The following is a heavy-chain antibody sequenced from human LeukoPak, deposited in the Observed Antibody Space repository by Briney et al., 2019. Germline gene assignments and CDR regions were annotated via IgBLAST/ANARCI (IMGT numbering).Heavy chain of an antibody. J-gene: IGHJ6*03. CDR1: GYTFSKNG. D-gene: IGHD3-9*01. CDR2: INTVTGNP. Sequence: GASVKVSCKASGYTFSKNGLNWVRQAPGQGLEWMGWINTVTGNPTYAQGFTGRFVFSLDTSASTAYLQITSLNVQDTAVYYCARSGIGYDILTGYYYYYYMDVWGKGTTVTISS. V-gene: IGHV7-4-1*02. CDR3: ARSGIGYDILTGYYYYYYMDV.